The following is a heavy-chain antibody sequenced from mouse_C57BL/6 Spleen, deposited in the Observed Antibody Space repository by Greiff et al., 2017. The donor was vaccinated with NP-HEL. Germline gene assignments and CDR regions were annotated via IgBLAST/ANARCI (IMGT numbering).Heavy chain of an antibody. CDR2: IWGVGST. CDR3: ASHYGSSYGFAY. J-gene: IGHJ3*01. D-gene: IGHD1-1*01. CDR1: GFSLTSYG. Sequence: VMLVESGPGLVAPSQSLSIACTVSGFSLTSYGVDWVRQSPGKGLEWLGVIWGVGSTNYNSALKSRLSISKDNSKSQVFLKMNSLQTEDTAMYYCASHYGSSYGFAYWGQGTLVTVSA. V-gene: IGHV2-6*01.